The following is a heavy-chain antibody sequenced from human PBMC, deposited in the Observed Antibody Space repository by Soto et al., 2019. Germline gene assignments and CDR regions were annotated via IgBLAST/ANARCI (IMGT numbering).Heavy chain of an antibody. J-gene: IGHJ5*02. CDR3: AKLSCTSSTCYFPGWFDP. D-gene: IGHD2-2*01. Sequence: QVQLQESGPGLVKPSETLSLTCTVSGDSISGGASFWSWIRQPPAKGLEWIANVYYSGSSYYNPSLQSLLTISVDTTKIQFSLQLKSMTAADTAVYYCAKLSCTSSTCYFPGWFDPWGQGTLVTVSS. CDR1: GDSISGGASF. CDR2: VYYSGSS. V-gene: IGHV4-31*01.